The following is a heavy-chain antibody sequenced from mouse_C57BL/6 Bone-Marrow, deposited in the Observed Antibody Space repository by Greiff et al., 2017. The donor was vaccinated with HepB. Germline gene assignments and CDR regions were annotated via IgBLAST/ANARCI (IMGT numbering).Heavy chain of an antibody. V-gene: IGHV1-15*01. CDR2: IDPETGGT. Sequence: QVQLQQSGAELVRPGASVTLSCKASGYTFTDYEMHWVKQTPVHGLEWIGAIDPETGGTAYNQKFKGKAILTADKSSSTAYMELRSLTSEDSAVYYCTRVPYGSSHWYFDVWGTGTTVTVSS. D-gene: IGHD1-1*01. CDR1: GYTFTDYE. CDR3: TRVPYGSSHWYFDV. J-gene: IGHJ1*03.